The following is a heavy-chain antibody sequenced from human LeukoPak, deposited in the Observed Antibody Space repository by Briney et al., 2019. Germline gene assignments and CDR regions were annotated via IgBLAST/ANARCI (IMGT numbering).Heavy chain of an antibody. CDR2: IYYSGST. CDR1: GGSISSSSYY. V-gene: IGHV4-39*07. D-gene: IGHD3-10*01. Sequence: PSETLSLTCTVSGGSISSSSYYWGWIRQPPGKGLEWIGSIYYSGSTYYNPSLKSRVTISVDTSKNQFSLKLSSVTAADTAVYYCARGPRAGGYSPWGQGTLVTVSS. CDR3: ARGPRAGGYSP. J-gene: IGHJ5*02.